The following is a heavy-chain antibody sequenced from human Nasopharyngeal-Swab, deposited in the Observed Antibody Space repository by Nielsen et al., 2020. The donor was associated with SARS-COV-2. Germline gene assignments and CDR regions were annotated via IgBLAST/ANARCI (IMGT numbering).Heavy chain of an antibody. CDR1: GFTFSSYA. J-gene: IGHJ6*03. CDR2: ISYDGSNK. CDR3: ARGAPEHIVVVTAKYYYYYMDV. Sequence: GESLKISCAASGFTFSSYAMHWVRQAPGKGLEWVAVISYDGSNKYYADSVKGRFTISRDNSKNTLYLQMNSLIAEDTAVYYCARGAPEHIVVVTAKYYYYYMDVWGKGTTVTVSS. V-gene: IGHV3-30-3*01. D-gene: IGHD2-21*02.